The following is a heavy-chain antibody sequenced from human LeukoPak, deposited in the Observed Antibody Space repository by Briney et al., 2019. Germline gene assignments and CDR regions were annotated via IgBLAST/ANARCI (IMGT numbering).Heavy chain of an antibody. CDR2: ISGSGGST. CDR3: AKDPYSSSSFHDH. V-gene: IGHV3-23*01. Sequence: PGGSLRLSCAASGFTFSSYAMSWVRQAPGKGLEWVSGISGSGGSTYCADSVKGRFTISRDNSKNMLYLQMNSLSAEDTAVYHCAKDPYSSSSFHDHWGQGTLVTVSS. J-gene: IGHJ4*02. CDR1: GFTFSSYA. D-gene: IGHD6-6*01.